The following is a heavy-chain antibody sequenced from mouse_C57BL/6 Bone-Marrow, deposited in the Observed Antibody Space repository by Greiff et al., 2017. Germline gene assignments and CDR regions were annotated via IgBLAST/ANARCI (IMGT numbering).Heavy chain of an antibody. CDR2: IDPSDSKT. Sequence: QVQLQQPGAELVKPGASVKMSCKASGYTFTSYWMPWVKQRPGQGLEWIGEIDPSDSKTNYNHKFKGKATLTVDTSSSTASMQLSSLTSEDSAVYYWSRWRMDAFDYGGQGTTLTVSS. D-gene: IGHD2-3*01. V-gene: IGHV1-50*01. CDR3: SRWRMDAFDY. J-gene: IGHJ2*01. CDR1: GYTFTSYW.